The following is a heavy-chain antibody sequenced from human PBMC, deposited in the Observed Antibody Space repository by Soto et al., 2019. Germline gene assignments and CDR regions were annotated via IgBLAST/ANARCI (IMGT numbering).Heavy chain of an antibody. J-gene: IGHJ6*02. Sequence: SETLSLTCTVSGGSVSSGSYYWSWIRQPPGKGLEWIGYIYYSGSTNYNPSLKSRVTISVDTSKNQFSLKLSSVTAADTAVYYCARASYGSGSYKGSNYYGMDVWGQGTMVTVSS. CDR1: GGSVSSGSYY. D-gene: IGHD3-10*01. CDR2: IYYSGST. CDR3: ARASYGSGSYKGSNYYGMDV. V-gene: IGHV4-61*01.